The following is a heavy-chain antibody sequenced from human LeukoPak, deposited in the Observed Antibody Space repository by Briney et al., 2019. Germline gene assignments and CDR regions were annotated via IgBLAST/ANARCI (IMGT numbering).Heavy chain of an antibody. D-gene: IGHD4-23*01. CDR2: ISSSSSYI. Sequence: GGSLRLSCAASGFTFSSYSMNWVRQAPGNGLEWVSSISSSSSYIYYADSVKGRFTISRDNAKNSLYLQMNSLRAEDTAVYYCARFTGQYGGLDYWGQGTLVTVSS. J-gene: IGHJ4*02. CDR1: GFTFSSYS. CDR3: ARFTGQYGGLDY. V-gene: IGHV3-21*01.